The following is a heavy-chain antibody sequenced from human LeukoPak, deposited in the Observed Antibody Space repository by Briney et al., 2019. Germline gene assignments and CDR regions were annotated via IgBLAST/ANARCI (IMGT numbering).Heavy chain of an antibody. CDR3: TRVGYIDEGIDY. Sequence: GGSLRLSCVASGFPFSSYWMTWVRQAPGKGLEWVANTKQDGSKKSYVDSVKGRFTISRDNAKNSLYLQMNSLRAEDTAIYYCTRVGYIDEGIDYWGQGTLVTVSS. D-gene: IGHD5-24*01. CDR2: TKQDGSKK. V-gene: IGHV3-7*04. CDR1: GFPFSSYW. J-gene: IGHJ4*02.